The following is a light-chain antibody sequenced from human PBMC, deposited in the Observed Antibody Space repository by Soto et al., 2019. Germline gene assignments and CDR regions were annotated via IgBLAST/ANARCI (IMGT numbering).Light chain of an antibody. CDR1: QSVSSY. Sequence: EIVLTQSPVTLSLSPGERATLSCRASQSVSSYLAWYQQKPGQAPRLLIYDASNRATGIPARFSGSGSGTDFTLTISSLEPEDFAVYYCHQRSMDNWPTFGGGTKVEIK. CDR2: DAS. CDR3: HQRSMDNWPT. J-gene: IGKJ4*01. V-gene: IGKV3-11*01.